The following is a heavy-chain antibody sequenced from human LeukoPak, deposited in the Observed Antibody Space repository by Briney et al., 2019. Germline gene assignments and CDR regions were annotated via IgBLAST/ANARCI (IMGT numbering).Heavy chain of an antibody. CDR2: ISFGNT. D-gene: IGHD5-18*01. V-gene: IGHV4-59*01. CDR1: GFTFSSCT. J-gene: IGHJ5*02. Sequence: PGGSLRLSCAASGFTFSSCTMNWIRQTPGKGLEWIGYISFGNTDYNPSLKSRVTISVDTSKNQFSLQLTSVTATDTAVYYCARDKAHTYGRYFDPWSQGTLVAVSS. CDR3: ARDKAHTYGRYFDP.